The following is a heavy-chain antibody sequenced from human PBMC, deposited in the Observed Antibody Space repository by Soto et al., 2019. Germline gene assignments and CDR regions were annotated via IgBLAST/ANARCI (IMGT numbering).Heavy chain of an antibody. CDR2: ITGSGDAT. CDR3: AKLTVPNLGYFHY. J-gene: IGHJ4*02. CDR1: GFTFSNYA. V-gene: IGHV3-23*01. D-gene: IGHD7-27*01. Sequence: GSLRLSCAASGFTFSNYAMHWVRQAPGKGLEWVSAITGSGDATSYADSVRGRFTISRDNSKNTLYLQMNTLRLEDTAVYYCAKLTVPNLGYFHYWGQGTLVTDAS.